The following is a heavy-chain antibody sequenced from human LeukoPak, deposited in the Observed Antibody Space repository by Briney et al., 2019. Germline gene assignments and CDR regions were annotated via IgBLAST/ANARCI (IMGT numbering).Heavy chain of an antibody. CDR3: ARVMVYAISPYRYYYYGMDV. D-gene: IGHD2-8*01. CDR1: GGSIRSSYYY. CDR2: IYDSGST. V-gene: IGHV4-39*01. Sequence: SETLSLTRTVSGGSIRSSYYYWGWIRQPPGKGLEWIGSIYDSGSTYYNPSLKSRVTISVDTSKNQFSLKLNSVTAADTAVYYCARVMVYAISPYRYYYYGMDVWGQGTTVTVSS. J-gene: IGHJ6*02.